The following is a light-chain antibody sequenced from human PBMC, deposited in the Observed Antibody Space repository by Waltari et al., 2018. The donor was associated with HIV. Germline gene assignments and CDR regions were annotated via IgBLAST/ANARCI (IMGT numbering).Light chain of an antibody. CDR1: GSNIGSND. CDR2: SNN. CDR3: AAWDDSLNGPM. Sequence: QSVLTQPPSASGTPGQTVTISCSGIGSNIGSNDVNRYKQLPVTAPKLPIHSNNPRPSGVPDRFSGSKSGTSASLAISGLQSEDDADYYCAAWDDSLNGPMFGGETKLTVL. V-gene: IGLV1-44*01. J-gene: IGLJ3*02.